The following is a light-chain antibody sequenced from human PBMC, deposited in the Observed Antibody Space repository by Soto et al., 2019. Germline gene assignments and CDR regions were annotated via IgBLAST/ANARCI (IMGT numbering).Light chain of an antibody. J-gene: IGLJ1*01. Sequence: QSALTQPASVSGSPGQSITISCTGTSSDVGSYNLVSWYQQHPGKAPKLMIYEVSKRPSGVSNRFSGSKSGNTASLTISGSLAEDHADYYCCPYAGSSTFVCGTGTKVTVL. V-gene: IGLV2-23*02. CDR2: EVS. CDR3: CPYAGSSTFV. CDR1: SSDVGSYNL.